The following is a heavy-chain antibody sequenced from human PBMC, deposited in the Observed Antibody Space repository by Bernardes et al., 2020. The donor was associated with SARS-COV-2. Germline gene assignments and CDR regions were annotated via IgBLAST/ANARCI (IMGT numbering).Heavy chain of an antibody. Sequence: GWSLRLSCAASGFTFSSYSMNWVRQAPGKGLEWVSSISSSSSYIYYADSVKGRFTISRDNAKNSLYLQMNSLRAEDTAVYYCARDSRLLWFGELTAWFDPWGQGTLVTVSS. CDR3: ARDSRLLWFGELTAWFDP. CDR1: GFTFSSYS. J-gene: IGHJ5*02. D-gene: IGHD3-10*01. V-gene: IGHV3-21*01. CDR2: ISSSSSYI.